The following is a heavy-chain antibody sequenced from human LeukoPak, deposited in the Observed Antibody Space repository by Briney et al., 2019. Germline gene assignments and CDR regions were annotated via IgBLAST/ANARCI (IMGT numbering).Heavy chain of an antibody. CDR2: IKSDGSST. CDR3: VTRGWADYYYYMDV. D-gene: IGHD6-19*01. CDR1: GFTFSTYW. V-gene: IGHV3-74*01. J-gene: IGHJ6*03. Sequence: GGSLRLSCAASGFTFSTYWMHWVRQAPGKGLVWVSRIKSDGSSTSYADSVKGRFTISRDNANNTLYLQMNSLRAEDTAVYYCVTRGWADYYYYMDVWGKGTTVTVSS.